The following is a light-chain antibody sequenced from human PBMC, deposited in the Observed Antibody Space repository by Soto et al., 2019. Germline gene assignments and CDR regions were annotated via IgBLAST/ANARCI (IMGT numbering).Light chain of an antibody. J-gene: IGLJ1*01. CDR3: AAWDDRLNGHV. Sequence: QSVLTQPHSASGTRGQRVTIPCSGRSSYIGTSSVHWFQLLPGTAPKLLISTTNQRPSGVPERFSGSKSGTSASLAISGLQSEDEADYYCAAWDDRLNGHVFVTVTKVTVL. CDR1: SSYIGTSS. V-gene: IGLV1-44*01. CDR2: TTN.